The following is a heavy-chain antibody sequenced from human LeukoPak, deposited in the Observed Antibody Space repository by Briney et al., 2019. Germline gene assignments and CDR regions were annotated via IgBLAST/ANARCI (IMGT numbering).Heavy chain of an antibody. J-gene: IGHJ5*02. Sequence: GGSLRLSCAASGFTLSGYSMSWVRQAPGKGLEWVSSINSGSSYKYYADSVKGRFTISRDNAKNSLYLQMNSLRAEDTAVYYCARVKEYQMLYGGFDPWGQGTLVTVSS. CDR1: GFTLSGYS. CDR3: ARVKEYQMLYGGFDP. V-gene: IGHV3-21*01. CDR2: INSGSSYK. D-gene: IGHD2-2*02.